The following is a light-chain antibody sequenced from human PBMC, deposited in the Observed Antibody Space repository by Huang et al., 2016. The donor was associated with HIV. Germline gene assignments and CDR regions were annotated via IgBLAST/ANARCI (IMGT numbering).Light chain of an antibody. J-gene: IGKJ2*01. CDR3: QQYDGLPYT. CDR2: DES. CDR1: QDIGNY. V-gene: IGKV1-33*01. Sequence: DIQMTQSPSSLSTFIGDKVTITCQASQDIGNYLHWYQQRPGKAPKLLIYDESSLETGVTSRFSGGGSGTTFTFTITNLRPEDVATYYCQQYDGLPYTFGQGTLIEI.